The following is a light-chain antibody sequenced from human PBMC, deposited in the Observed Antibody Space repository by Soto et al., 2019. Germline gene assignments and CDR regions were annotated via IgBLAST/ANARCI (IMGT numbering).Light chain of an antibody. CDR3: SSYAGRSTVL. V-gene: IGLV2-23*01. CDR2: EVT. CDR1: GGDVGSYNF. Sequence: QSVLTQPASVSGSPGQSITISCTGTGGDVGSYNFVSWYQQYPGKAPKLLIFEVTKRPSGVSDRFSGSKYVNTASLTISGLLAEDEAAYYCSSYAGRSTVLFGGGTKLTVL. J-gene: IGLJ2*01.